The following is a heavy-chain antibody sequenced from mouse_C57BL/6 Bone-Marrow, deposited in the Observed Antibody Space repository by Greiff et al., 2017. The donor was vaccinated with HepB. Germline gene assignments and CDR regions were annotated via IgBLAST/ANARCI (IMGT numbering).Heavy chain of an antibody. J-gene: IGHJ3*01. Sequence: QVHVKQSGAELARPGASVKMSCKASGYTFTSYTMHWVKQRPGQGLEWIGYINPSSGYTKYNQKFKDKATLTADKSSSTAYMQLSSLKSEDSAVYYCARYGGEGFAYWGQGTLVTVSA. CDR3: ARYGGEGFAY. D-gene: IGHD1-1*02. CDR1: GYTFTSYT. CDR2: INPSSGYT. V-gene: IGHV1-4*01.